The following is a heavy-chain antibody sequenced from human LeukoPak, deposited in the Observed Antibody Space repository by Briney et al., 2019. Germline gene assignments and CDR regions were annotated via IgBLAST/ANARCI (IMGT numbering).Heavy chain of an antibody. J-gene: IGHJ4*02. CDR2: ISYDGSNK. CDR3: VKETGYSYGAPRDYFDY. Sequence: GGSLRLSCAASGFTFSSYGMHWVRQAPGKGLEWVAVISYDGSNKYYADSVKGRFTISRDNSKNTLYLQMNSLRAEDTAVYYCVKETGYSYGAPRDYFDYWGQGTLVTVSS. V-gene: IGHV3-30*18. CDR1: GFTFSSYG. D-gene: IGHD5-18*01.